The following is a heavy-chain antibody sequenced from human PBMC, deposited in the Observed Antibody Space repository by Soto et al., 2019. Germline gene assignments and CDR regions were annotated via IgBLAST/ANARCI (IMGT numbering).Heavy chain of an antibody. CDR2: IWYDGSNK. Sequence: QVQLVESGGGVVQPGRSLRLSCAASGFTFSSYGMHRVSQAPGKGLEWVAVIWYDGSNKYYADSVKGRFTISRDNSKNTLYLQMNSLRAEDTAVYYWARGRGSSSPFDYWGQGTLVTVSS. J-gene: IGHJ4*02. CDR3: ARGRGSSSPFDY. D-gene: IGHD1-26*01. CDR1: GFTFSSYG. V-gene: IGHV3-33*01.